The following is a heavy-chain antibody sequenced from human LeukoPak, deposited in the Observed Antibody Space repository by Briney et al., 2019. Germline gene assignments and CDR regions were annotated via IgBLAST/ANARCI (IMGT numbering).Heavy chain of an antibody. Sequence: PGGSLRLSCTASGFTFSNFWMGWVRQAPGKGLEWVANIKQDETEKFYLGSVKGRFTISRDNAKNSLYLQMNSLRAEDTAVYYCAREGLGGGSYYTDYWGQGTLVTVSS. J-gene: IGHJ4*02. CDR3: AREGLGGGSYYTDY. CDR2: IKQDETEK. CDR1: GFTFSNFW. V-gene: IGHV3-7*01. D-gene: IGHD3-10*01.